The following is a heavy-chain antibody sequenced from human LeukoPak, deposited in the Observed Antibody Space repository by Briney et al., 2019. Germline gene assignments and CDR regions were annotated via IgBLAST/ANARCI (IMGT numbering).Heavy chain of an antibody. CDR1: GGSITSSSYH. D-gene: IGHD4-17*01. CDR2: IYFSGST. V-gene: IGHV4-39*07. J-gene: IGHJ4*02. CDR3: ASTRETGYGDYPPGFDY. Sequence: PSETLSLTCTVSGGSITSSSYHWGWIRQPPGKGLEWIGSIYFSGSTYYNPSLKSRVTISVDTSKNQFSLKLSSVTAADTAVYYCASTRETGYGDYPPGFDYWGQGTLVTVSS.